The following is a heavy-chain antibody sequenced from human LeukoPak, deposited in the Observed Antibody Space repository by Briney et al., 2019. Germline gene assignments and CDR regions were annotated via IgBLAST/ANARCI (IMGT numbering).Heavy chain of an antibody. CDR1: GFTFDDYG. J-gene: IGHJ4*02. CDR2: ISSSGSTI. Sequence: GGSLRLSCAASGFTFDDYGMSWIRQAPGKGLEWVSYISSSGSTIYYADSVKGRFTISRDNAKNSLYLQMNSLRAEDTAVYYCARGAQPYSSGWYGGHYFDYWGQGTLVTVSS. CDR3: ARGAQPYSSGWYGGHYFDY. V-gene: IGHV3-11*04. D-gene: IGHD6-19*01.